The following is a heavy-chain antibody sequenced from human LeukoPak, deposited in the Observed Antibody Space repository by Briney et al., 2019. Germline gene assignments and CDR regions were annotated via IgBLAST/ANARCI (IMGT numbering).Heavy chain of an antibody. Sequence: SVKVSCKASGGTFSNYAISWVRQAPGQGLEWMGGIIPVFGTANYAQKFRGRVTITADKSTRTAYMELSSLRSEDTAVYYCAGGRITMVRGDLRNWFDPWGQGTLVTVSS. CDR3: AGGRITMVRGDLRNWFDP. CDR1: GGTFSNYA. D-gene: IGHD3-10*01. J-gene: IGHJ5*02. CDR2: IIPVFGTA. V-gene: IGHV1-69*06.